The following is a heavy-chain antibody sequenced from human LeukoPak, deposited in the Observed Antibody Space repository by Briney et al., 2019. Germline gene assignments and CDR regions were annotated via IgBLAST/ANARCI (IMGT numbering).Heavy chain of an antibody. Sequence: GASVKLSCKASGYTFTSYDINCERQGTGQALEWMGWMNPNSGSTGYAQKFQGRVTITRNTSISTAYMELSGLRSEDTAVYYCARGRSTGYPYYFEYWGQGTLVTVSS. D-gene: IGHD5-12*01. V-gene: IGHV1-8*03. J-gene: IGHJ4*02. CDR3: ARGRSTGYPYYFEY. CDR1: GYTFTSYD. CDR2: MNPNSGST.